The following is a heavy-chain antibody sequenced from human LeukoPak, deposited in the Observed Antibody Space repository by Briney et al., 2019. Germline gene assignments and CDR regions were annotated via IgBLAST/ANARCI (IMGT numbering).Heavy chain of an antibody. V-gene: IGHV3-23*01. J-gene: IGHJ3*02. CDR3: VKDRRDVFLGDAFDI. CDR2: ISGRGVNS. Sequence: GGSLRLPCAASGFTFSSYAMSWVRQAPGKGLEWVSVISGRGVNSHYADSVKGRFTISRDDSRSTLHLHMNSLRAEDTAVYYCVKDRRDVFLGDAFDIWGQGTMVTVSS. CDR1: GFTFSSYA. D-gene: IGHD5-24*01.